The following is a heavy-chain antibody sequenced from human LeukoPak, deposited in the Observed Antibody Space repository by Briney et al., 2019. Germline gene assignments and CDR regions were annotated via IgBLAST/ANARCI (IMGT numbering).Heavy chain of an antibody. Sequence: ASVKVSCKASGYTFTSYYMHWVRQAPGQGLEWMGGIIPIFGTANYARKFQGRVTITADKSTSTAYMELSSLRSEDTAVYYCARERGYSYGPSYYYYYYMDVWGKGTTVTVSS. V-gene: IGHV1-69*06. CDR3: ARERGYSYGPSYYYYYYMDV. D-gene: IGHD5-18*01. CDR2: IIPIFGTA. J-gene: IGHJ6*03. CDR1: GYTFTSYY.